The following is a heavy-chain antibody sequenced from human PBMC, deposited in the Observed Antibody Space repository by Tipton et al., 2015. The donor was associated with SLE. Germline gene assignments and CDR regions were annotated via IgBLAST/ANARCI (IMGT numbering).Heavy chain of an antibody. CDR1: GFTFSSYG. CDR3: AKAGPGDYYYGMDV. D-gene: IGHD4-17*01. Sequence: SLRLSCAASGFTFSSYGMHWVRQAPGKGLEWVAFIRYDGSNKYYADSVKGRFTISRDNSKNTLYLQMNSLRAEDTAVYYCAKAGPGDYYYGMDVWGQGTTVTVSS. CDR2: IRYDGSNK. V-gene: IGHV3-30*02. J-gene: IGHJ6*02.